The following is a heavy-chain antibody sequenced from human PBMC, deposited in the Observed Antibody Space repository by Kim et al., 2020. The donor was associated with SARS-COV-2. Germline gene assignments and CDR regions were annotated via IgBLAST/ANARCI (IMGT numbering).Heavy chain of an antibody. CDR1: GGTFSNYS. D-gene: IGHD3-22*01. CDR2: VIPMLDMG. V-gene: IGHV1-69*04. CDR3: ARGGYESSGYHYDYYHGMDV. Sequence: SVKVSCKASGGTFSNYSIHWVRQAPGQGLEWMGRVIPMLDMGIYAQKFQGRVTITADKSTSTASMELSSLRSEDTAVYYCARGGYESSGYHYDYYHGMDVWGQGTTVTVSS. J-gene: IGHJ6*02.